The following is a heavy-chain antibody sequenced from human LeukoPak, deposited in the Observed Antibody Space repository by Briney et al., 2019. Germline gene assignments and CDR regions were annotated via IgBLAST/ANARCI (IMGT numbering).Heavy chain of an antibody. CDR1: GGSINFSY. J-gene: IGHJ3*02. V-gene: IGHV4-59*01. Sequence: PSETLSLTCTVSGGSINFSYWSWIRQPPGKGLEWIGYIHYSGSTNYNPSLKSRVTISVDTSKNQFSLNLTSVTAADTAVYYCARGGPAFDIWGQGTMVTVSS. CDR3: ARGGPAFDI. CDR2: IHYSGST.